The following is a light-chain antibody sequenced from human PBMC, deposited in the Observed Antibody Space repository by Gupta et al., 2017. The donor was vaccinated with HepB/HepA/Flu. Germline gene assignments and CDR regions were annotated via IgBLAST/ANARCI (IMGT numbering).Light chain of an antibody. V-gene: IGLV1-40*01. Sequence: QSVLTQPPPVPRAPGQPVTIPCTATSSNIRANYDVHWYQRIPGTAPKLLIARNNHRPSGVPDRFAGSHSGTSAYRAIGGLRSEDEADYYCQSWDTSLGGVVFGGGTKLTVL. CDR2: RNN. CDR3: QSWDTSLGGVV. J-gene: IGLJ2*01. CDR1: SSNIRANYD.